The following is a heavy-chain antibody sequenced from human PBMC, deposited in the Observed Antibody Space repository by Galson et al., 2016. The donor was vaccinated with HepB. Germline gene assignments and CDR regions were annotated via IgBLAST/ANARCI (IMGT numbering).Heavy chain of an antibody. V-gene: IGHV4-30-4*01. D-gene: IGHD4-17*01. CDR2: IYYSGIS. Sequence: TLSLTCTVSAGSISSGDYYWSWIRQPPGKGLEWVGYIYYSGISYYMASLKSPATMSVDTSNNQFSLKLTSVTAADTAVYYCARFYYGDYGRFDPWGQGILVTVSS. J-gene: IGHJ5*02. CDR1: AGSISSGDYY. CDR3: ARFYYGDYGRFDP.